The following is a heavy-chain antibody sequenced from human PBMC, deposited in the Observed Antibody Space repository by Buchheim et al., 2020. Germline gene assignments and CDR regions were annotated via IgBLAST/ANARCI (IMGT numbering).Heavy chain of an antibody. CDR2: IYYSGST. CDR1: GGSISSSNYY. D-gene: IGHD5-18*01. J-gene: IGHJ3*02. V-gene: IGHV4-39*01. Sequence: QLQLQESGPGLVKPSETLSLTCTVSGGSISSSNYYWGWIRQPPGKGLEWIGSIYYSGSTYYNPSLRSRVTISVDTSKNQFSLKLSSVTAADTAVYYCARHVKVRRGYSYGFDAFDIWGQGT. CDR3: ARHVKVRRGYSYGFDAFDI.